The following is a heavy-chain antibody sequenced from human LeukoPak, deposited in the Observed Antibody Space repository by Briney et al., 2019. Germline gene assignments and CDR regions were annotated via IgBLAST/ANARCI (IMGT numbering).Heavy chain of an antibody. V-gene: IGHV3-30-3*01. D-gene: IGHD5-24*01. Sequence: PGGSLRLSCAASGFTFSSYSMHWVRQGPGKGLEWVAVISYDGSNKYYADSVKGRFTISRDNSKNTLYLQMNSLRADDTAVYYCARDRVLLTDGFPEYWGQGTLVTVSS. CDR2: ISYDGSNK. CDR1: GFTFSSYS. CDR3: ARDRVLLTDGFPEY. J-gene: IGHJ4*02.